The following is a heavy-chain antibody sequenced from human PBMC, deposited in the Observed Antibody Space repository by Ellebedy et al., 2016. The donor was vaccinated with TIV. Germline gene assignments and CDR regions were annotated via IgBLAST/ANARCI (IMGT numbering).Heavy chain of an antibody. Sequence: GESLKISCAASGFTFSSYAMHWVRQAPGKGLEWVAVISYDGSNKYYADYVKGRFTISRDNSKNTLYLQMTSLRAEDTAVYYCARRYDFIDATNYYYYGMDVWGQGTTVTVSS. J-gene: IGHJ6*02. D-gene: IGHD3-3*01. CDR1: GFTFSSYA. CDR3: ARRYDFIDATNYYYYGMDV. V-gene: IGHV3-30-3*01. CDR2: ISYDGSNK.